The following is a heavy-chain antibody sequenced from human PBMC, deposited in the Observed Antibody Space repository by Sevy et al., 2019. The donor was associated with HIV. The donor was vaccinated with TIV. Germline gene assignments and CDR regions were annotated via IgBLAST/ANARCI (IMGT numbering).Heavy chain of an antibody. D-gene: IGHD5-18*01. J-gene: IGHJ4*02. CDR2: ISSSSYI. V-gene: IGHV3-21*01. Sequence: GGSLRLSCAASGFTFSSYNMNWVRQAPGKGLEWVSSISSSSYIYYADSVKGRFTISRDNAKNSLYLQMNSLRAEDTAVYYCARARGEYSYADYWGQGTLVTVSS. CDR1: GFTFSSYN. CDR3: ARARGEYSYADY.